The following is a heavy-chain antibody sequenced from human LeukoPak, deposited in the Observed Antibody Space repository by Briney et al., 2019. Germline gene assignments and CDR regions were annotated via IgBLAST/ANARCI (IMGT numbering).Heavy chain of an antibody. CDR2: IKSDGSA. CDR3: ARDSGVPAEFDY. D-gene: IGHD2-2*01. J-gene: IGHJ4*02. V-gene: IGHV3-74*01. Sequence: GGSLRLSCAASGFTFSGAWMHWVRQDPGKGLVWVSLIKSDGSAIYADSVKGRFTMSRDNAKSTVYLQMNSLRAEDTAVYYCARDSGVPAEFDYWGQGTLVTVSS. CDR1: GFTFSGAW.